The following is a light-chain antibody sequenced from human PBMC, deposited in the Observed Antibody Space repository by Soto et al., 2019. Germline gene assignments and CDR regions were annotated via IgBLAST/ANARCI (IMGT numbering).Light chain of an antibody. Sequence: QSALTQPPSASGSPGQSVTISCTGTSGDVGGFDYVSWYQKHPGKAPKLIIYDVTKRPSGVPDRFSGSKSGNTASLTVSGLQAVDEADYFCCSYADGQTLAFGGGTKLTVL. CDR1: SGDVGGFDY. CDR2: DVT. J-gene: IGLJ2*01. CDR3: CSYADGQTLA. V-gene: IGLV2-8*01.